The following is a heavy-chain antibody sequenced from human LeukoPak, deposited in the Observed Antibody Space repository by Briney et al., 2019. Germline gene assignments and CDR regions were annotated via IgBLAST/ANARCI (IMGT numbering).Heavy chain of an antibody. J-gene: IGHJ4*02. CDR3: ARGVGIAVAQYYFDY. CDR1: GFTFSSYW. CDR2: IKQDGSEK. D-gene: IGHD6-19*01. V-gene: IGHV3-7*01. Sequence: GSLRLSCAASGFTFSSYWMSWVRQAPGKGLEWVANIKQDGSEKYYADSVKGRFTISRDNAKNSLYLQMNSLRAEDTAVYYCARGVGIAVAQYYFDYWGQGTLVTVSS.